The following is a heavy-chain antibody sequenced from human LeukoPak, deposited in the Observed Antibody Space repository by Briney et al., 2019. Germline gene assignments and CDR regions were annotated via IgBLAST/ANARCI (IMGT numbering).Heavy chain of an antibody. D-gene: IGHD3-9*01. CDR1: GYTFTGYY. CDR3: ARSKRYPTELDC. CDR2: ISAYNGNT. V-gene: IGHV1-18*04. Sequence: GASVKVSCKASGYTFTGYYMHWVRQAPGQGLEWMGWISAYNGNTNYAQKLQGRVTMTTDTSTSTAYMELRSLRSDDTAVYYCARSKRYPTELDCWGQGTLVTVSS. J-gene: IGHJ4*02.